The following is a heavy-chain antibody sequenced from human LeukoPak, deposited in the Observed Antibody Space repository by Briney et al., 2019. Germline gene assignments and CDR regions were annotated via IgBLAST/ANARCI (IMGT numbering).Heavy chain of an antibody. Sequence: SQTLSLTCTVSGGSISSGGYYWSWIRQPPGKGLECIGYIYHSGSTYYNPSLKSRVTISVDTSKNQFSLKLSSVTAADTAVYYCARDPIRITMIVVPRWAFDIWGQGTMVTVSS. CDR1: GGSISSGGYY. D-gene: IGHD3-22*01. CDR3: ARDPIRITMIVVPRWAFDI. V-gene: IGHV4-30-2*01. CDR2: IYHSGST. J-gene: IGHJ3*02.